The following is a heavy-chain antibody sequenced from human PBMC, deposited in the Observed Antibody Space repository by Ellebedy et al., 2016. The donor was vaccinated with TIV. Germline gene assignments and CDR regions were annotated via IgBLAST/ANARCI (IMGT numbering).Heavy chain of an antibody. CDR3: VRGTAMATPYYYYYGMDV. Sequence: SVKVSXXASGGTFSSYAISWVRQAPGQGLEWMGGIIPIFGTANYAQKFQGRVTITADKSTSTAYMELSSLRSEDTAVYYCVRGTAMATPYYYYYGMDVWGQGTTVTVSS. V-gene: IGHV1-69*06. D-gene: IGHD5-18*01. J-gene: IGHJ6*02. CDR2: IIPIFGTA. CDR1: GGTFSSYA.